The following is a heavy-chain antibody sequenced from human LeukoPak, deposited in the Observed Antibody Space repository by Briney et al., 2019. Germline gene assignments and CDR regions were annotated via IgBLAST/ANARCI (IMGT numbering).Heavy chain of an antibody. Sequence: GGSLRLSCAASGLTFSNYAMTWIRQAPGKGLEWLSYISGSSSNTNYADSVQGRFTISRDNDKNSLYLQMNSLRAEDTAVYYCARVNPISSGFYAYWGQGTLVTVSS. CDR1: GLTFSNYA. V-gene: IGHV3-11*06. J-gene: IGHJ4*02. CDR2: ISGSSSNT. D-gene: IGHD3-22*01. CDR3: ARVNPISSGFYAY.